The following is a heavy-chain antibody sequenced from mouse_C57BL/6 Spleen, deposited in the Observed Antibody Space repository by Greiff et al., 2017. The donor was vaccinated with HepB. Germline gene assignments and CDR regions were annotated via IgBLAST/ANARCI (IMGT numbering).Heavy chain of an antibody. J-gene: IGHJ3*01. CDR1: GFTFSDYG. CDR2: ISSGSSTI. CDR3: ARPGGGNYLAWFAY. V-gene: IGHV5-17*01. Sequence: EVKLVESGGGLVKPGGSLKLSCAASGFTFSDYGMHWVRQAPAKGLEWVAYISSGSSTIYYADTVKGRFTISRDNAKKTLFLQMSSLRSEDTAMYYGARPGGGNYLAWFAYWGQGTLVTVSA. D-gene: IGHD2-1*01.